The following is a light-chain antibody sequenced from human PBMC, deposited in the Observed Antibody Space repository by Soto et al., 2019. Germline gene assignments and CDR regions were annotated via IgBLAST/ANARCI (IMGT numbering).Light chain of an antibody. Sequence: DIQMTQSPSSLSASVGDRVTITCRASQSISNSLNWYQQKPGKAPKLLIYAASSLQSGVPSRFSGSGSGTDFTLTIGSLQPEDFATYYCQQSYSTPPTFGQGTKVEIK. CDR1: QSISNS. J-gene: IGKJ1*01. CDR3: QQSYSTPPT. CDR2: AAS. V-gene: IGKV1-39*01.